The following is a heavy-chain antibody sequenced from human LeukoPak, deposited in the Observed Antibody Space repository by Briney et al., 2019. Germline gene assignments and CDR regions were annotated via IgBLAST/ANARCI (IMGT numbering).Heavy chain of an antibody. V-gene: IGHV1-2*06. J-gene: IGHJ4*02. CDR1: GGTFSSYA. CDR2: INPNSGGT. CDR3: AREGGSTAGPAVYDY. Sequence: ASVKVSCKASGGTFSSYAISWVRQAPGQGLEWMGRINPNSGGTNYAQKFQGRVTMTRDTSISTAYMELSRLRSDDTAVFYCAREGGSTAGPAVYDYWGQGTPVTVSS. D-gene: IGHD6-13*01.